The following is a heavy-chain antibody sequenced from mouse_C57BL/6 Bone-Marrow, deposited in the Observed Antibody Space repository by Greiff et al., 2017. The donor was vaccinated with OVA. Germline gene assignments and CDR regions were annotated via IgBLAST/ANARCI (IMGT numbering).Heavy chain of an antibody. J-gene: IGHJ1*03. CDR2: ISNGGGST. CDR3: ARREDYWYFDV. V-gene: IGHV5-12*01. CDR1: GFTFSDYY. Sequence: EVKLVESGGGLVQPGGSLKLSCAASGFTFSDYYMYWVRQTPEKRLEWVAYISNGGGSTYYPDTVKGRFTISRDNAKNTLYLQMSRLKSEDTAMYYCARREDYWYFDVWGTGTTVTVSS.